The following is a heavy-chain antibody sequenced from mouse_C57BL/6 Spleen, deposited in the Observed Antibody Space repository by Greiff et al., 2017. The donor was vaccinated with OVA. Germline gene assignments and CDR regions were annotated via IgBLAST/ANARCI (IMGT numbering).Heavy chain of an antibody. Sequence: QVQLQQSGAELVKPGASVKVSCKASGYTFTSYWMHWVKQRPGQGLEWIGRIHPSDSDTNYNQKFKGKATLTVDKSSSTAYMQLSSLTSEDSAVYYCARITTVVAPDAYWGQGTLVTVSA. J-gene: IGHJ3*01. V-gene: IGHV1-74*01. CDR1: GYTFTSYW. CDR2: IHPSDSDT. CDR3: ARITTVVAPDAY. D-gene: IGHD1-1*01.